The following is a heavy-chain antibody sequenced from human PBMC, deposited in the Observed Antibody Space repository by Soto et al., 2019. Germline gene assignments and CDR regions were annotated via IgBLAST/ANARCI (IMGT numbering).Heavy chain of an antibody. CDR1: GYTFIGYY. J-gene: IGHJ4*02. CDR2: INPIRGIA. D-gene: IGHD3-10*01. CDR3: ARDFGLLWFGELSVPIDY. Sequence: ASVKVSCKASGYTFIGYYMHWVRQAPGQGLEWMGRINPIRGIANYAQKFQGRLSMATDTSTSTAYMELRSLRSDDTAVYYCARDFGLLWFGELSVPIDYWGQGTLVTVSS. V-gene: IGHV1-2*02.